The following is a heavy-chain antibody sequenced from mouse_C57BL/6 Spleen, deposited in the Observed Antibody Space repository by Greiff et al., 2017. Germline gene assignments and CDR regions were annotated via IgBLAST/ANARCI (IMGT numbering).Heavy chain of an antibody. CDR3: ASHYGNSFDY. V-gene: IGHV5-6*01. CDR2: ISSGGSYT. D-gene: IGHD2-1*01. CDR1: GFTFSSYG. Sequence: EVKLVESGGDLVKPGGSLKLSCAASGFTFSSYGMSLVRQTPDKRLEWVATISSGGSYTYYPDSVKGRFTISRDNAKNTLYLQMSSLKSEDTAMYYCASHYGNSFDYWGQGTTLTVSS. J-gene: IGHJ2*01.